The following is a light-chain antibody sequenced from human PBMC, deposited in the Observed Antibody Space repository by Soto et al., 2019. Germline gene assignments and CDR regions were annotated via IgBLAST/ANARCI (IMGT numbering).Light chain of an antibody. J-gene: IGLJ2*01. CDR2: EVK. Sequence: QSALTQPPSVSGSPGQSVTISCTGTSSDVGTYNRVSWYQQPPGTAPKLMIYEVKIRPSGVPDRFSGSKSGNTASLTISALQAEEEADYYCTSYTGRDTVVFGGGTKLTVL. V-gene: IGLV2-18*02. CDR3: TSYTGRDTVV. CDR1: SSDVGTYNR.